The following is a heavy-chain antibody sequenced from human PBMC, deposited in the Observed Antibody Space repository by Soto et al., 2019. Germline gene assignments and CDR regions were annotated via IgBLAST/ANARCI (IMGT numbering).Heavy chain of an antibody. CDR3: AGLAEYCNGIKCYSNFDF. D-gene: IGHD2-15*01. V-gene: IGHV1-8*01. CDR2: MNPSSGET. Sequence: GASVKVSCKTSGYNFTNFDINWVRQAPGRGLVWMGWMNPSSGETGSAQNFQGRVTMTRDISTRTFFMQLTSLRSEDTAIYYCAGLAEYCNGIKCYSNFDFWGRGTQVTVSS. CDR1: GYNFTNFD. J-gene: IGHJ4*01.